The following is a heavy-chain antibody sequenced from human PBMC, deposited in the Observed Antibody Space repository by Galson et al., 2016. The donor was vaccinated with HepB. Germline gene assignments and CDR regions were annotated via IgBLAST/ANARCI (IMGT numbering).Heavy chain of an antibody. J-gene: IGHJ4*02. CDR3: ARERDGRGLGY. D-gene: IGHD5-24*01. CDR1: GFTFGSYA. CDR2: ISFDGNRR. V-gene: IGHV3-30-3*01. Sequence: SLRLSCAASGFTFGSYAMHWVRQAPGKGLESPAFISFDGNRRYYADSVKGRFTISRDNSKNTLYMQINSLRDEDSALYYCARERDGRGLGYWGQGTLVTVSS.